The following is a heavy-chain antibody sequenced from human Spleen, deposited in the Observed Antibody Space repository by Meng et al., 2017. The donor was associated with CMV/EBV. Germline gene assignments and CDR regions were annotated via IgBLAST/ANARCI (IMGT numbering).Heavy chain of an antibody. J-gene: IGHJ5*02. CDR2: IYYSGST. Sequence: GSLRLSCTVSGGSISTYSWSWIRQPPGKGLEWIGYIYYSGSTNYSASLKSRVTISLDTSKNQFSLKLSSVTAADTAVYYCARSVDPWGGNWFDPWGQGTLVTVSS. D-gene: IGHD3-16*01. CDR1: GGSISTYS. CDR3: ARSVDPWGGNWFDP. V-gene: IGHV4-59*01.